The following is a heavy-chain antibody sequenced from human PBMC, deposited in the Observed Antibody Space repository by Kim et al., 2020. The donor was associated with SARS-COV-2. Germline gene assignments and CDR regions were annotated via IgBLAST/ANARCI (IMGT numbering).Heavy chain of an antibody. J-gene: IGHJ3*02. V-gene: IGHV3-43*01. D-gene: IGHD4-4*01. Sequence: YYADSVKGRFTISRDNSKNSLYLQMNSLRTEDTALYYCAKFLLQNDAFDIWGQGTMVTVSS. CDR3: AKFLLQNDAFDI.